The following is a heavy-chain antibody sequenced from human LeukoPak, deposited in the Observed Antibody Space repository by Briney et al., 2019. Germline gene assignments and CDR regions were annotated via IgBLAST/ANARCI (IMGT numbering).Heavy chain of an antibody. V-gene: IGHV3-23*01. J-gene: IGHJ4*02. D-gene: IGHD6-19*01. Sequence: GGSLRLSCVVSGFTFSTYAMSWVRQAPGKGLEWVSAISGSGNITYYADSVKGRFTISRDNSKNTLYLQMNSLRAEDTAVYYCAKGSVAVALIDYWGQGTLVTLSS. CDR3: AKGSVAVALIDY. CDR1: GFTFSTYA. CDR2: ISGSGNIT.